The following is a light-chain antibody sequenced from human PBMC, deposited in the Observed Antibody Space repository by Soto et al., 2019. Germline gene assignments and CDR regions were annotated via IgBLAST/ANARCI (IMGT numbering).Light chain of an antibody. V-gene: IGKV3-20*01. CDR2: GAS. Sequence: EIVMTQSPATLSVSPVETASLSFMASQSAVTFLAWYQPTPGQAPRLLIYGASRRATGIPDRFSGSGSGTGFTLTISRLEPEDFVVYYCQQYGRSPTCGQGTKVDIK. CDR3: QQYGRSPT. J-gene: IGKJ1*01. CDR1: QSAVTF.